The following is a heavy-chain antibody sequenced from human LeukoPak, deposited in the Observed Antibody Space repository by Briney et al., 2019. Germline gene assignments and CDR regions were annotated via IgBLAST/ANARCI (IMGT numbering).Heavy chain of an antibody. Sequence: GGSLRLSCAASGFTFDDYAMHWVRQAPGKGLEWVPGISWNSGSIGYADSVKGRFTISRDNAKNSLYLQMNSLRAEDTALYYCCIAVAGTIDYWGQGTLVTVSS. CDR2: ISWNSGSI. CDR3: CIAVAGTIDY. CDR1: GFTFDDYA. V-gene: IGHV3-9*01. J-gene: IGHJ4*02. D-gene: IGHD6-19*01.